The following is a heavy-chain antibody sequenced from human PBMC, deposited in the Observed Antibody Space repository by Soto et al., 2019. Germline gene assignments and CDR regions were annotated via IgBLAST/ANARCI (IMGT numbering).Heavy chain of an antibody. D-gene: IGHD2-15*01. J-gene: IGHJ3*02. V-gene: IGHV1-46*01. Sequence: ASVKVSFKASGYTFTSYYMHWLRQAPGQGLEWMGIINPSGGSTSYAQKFQGRVTMTRDTSTSTVYMELSSLRSEDTAVYYCARVVVDAFDIWGQGTMVTVSS. CDR3: ARVVVDAFDI. CDR2: INPSGGST. CDR1: GYTFTSYY.